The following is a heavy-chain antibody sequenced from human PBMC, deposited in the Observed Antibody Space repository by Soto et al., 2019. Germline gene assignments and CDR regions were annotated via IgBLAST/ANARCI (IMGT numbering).Heavy chain of an antibody. D-gene: IGHD3-22*01. V-gene: IGHV1-18*01. CDR3: ARGYYYDSSGYYENAFDI. CDR1: GYTFTNFG. J-gene: IGHJ3*02. CDR2: ISAYNGNT. Sequence: ASVKVSCKASGYTFTNFGISWVRQAPGQGLEWMGWISAYNGNTNYAQKFQGRVNMTTDTSTSTAYMELSSLRSEDTAVYYCARGYYYDSSGYYENAFDIWGQGTMVTVSS.